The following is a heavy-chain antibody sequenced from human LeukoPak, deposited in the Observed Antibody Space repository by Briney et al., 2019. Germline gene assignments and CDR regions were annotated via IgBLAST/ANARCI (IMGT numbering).Heavy chain of an antibody. CDR2: IVPIFGTA. CDR1: GGSFSIYA. CDR3: AREGYSSGWYHYFDY. J-gene: IGHJ4*02. V-gene: IGHV1-69*06. Sequence: SVNLSFKGSGGSFSIYAFSWVRQAPGPGHEWMGGIVPIFGTANYAQKFQGRVTITADKSTSTANMELSSLRSEDTAVYYCAREGYSSGWYHYFDYWGQGTLVTVSS. D-gene: IGHD6-19*01.